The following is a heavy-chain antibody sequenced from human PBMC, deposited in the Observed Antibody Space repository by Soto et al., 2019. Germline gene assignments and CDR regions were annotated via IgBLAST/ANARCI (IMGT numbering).Heavy chain of an antibody. J-gene: IGHJ6*02. CDR2: INHRGST. V-gene: IGHV4-34*01. CDR1: GGSFSGYY. D-gene: IGHD3-10*01. CDR3: ARQGNSSYGREV. Sequence: SGPLCIPCAVSGGSFSGYYWSWIRQPPGKGLEWIGEINHRGSTNYNPSLKSRVTISVDTSKNQFSLKLSSVTAADMAVYYSARQGNSSYGREVWVPG.